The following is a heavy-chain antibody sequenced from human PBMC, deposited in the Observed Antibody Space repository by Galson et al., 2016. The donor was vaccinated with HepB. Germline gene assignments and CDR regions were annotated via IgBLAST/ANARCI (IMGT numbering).Heavy chain of an antibody. V-gene: IGHV3-30*04. D-gene: IGHD3-10*01. CDR2: ISYDGRNI. CDR3: AREDEQEIRGHYYYNGMDV. CDR1: GFTSTTYA. Sequence: SLRLSCAASGFTSTTYAMHWVRQAPGKGLEWVAAISYDGRNIYYADSVKGRFTISRDNSKNTLYLQVNSLRGEDTAVYYCAREDEQEIRGHYYYNGMDVWGQGTTVIVSS. J-gene: IGHJ6*02.